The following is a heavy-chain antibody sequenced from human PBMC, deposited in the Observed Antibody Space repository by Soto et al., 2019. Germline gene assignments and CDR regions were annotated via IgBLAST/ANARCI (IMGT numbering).Heavy chain of an antibody. Sequence: PXESLSLSCAASGFTFRSFTMNWVRQAPGKGLEWVSTISSNSAYIYYTDALRGRFTISRDNAKNSLHLQMNSLRAEDTAVYYCTRGASRDSSARGWFDPWGPGTLVTVS. J-gene: IGHJ5*02. CDR2: ISSNSAYI. CDR3: TRGASRDSSARGWFDP. CDR1: GFTFRSFT. D-gene: IGHD6-13*01. V-gene: IGHV3-21*01.